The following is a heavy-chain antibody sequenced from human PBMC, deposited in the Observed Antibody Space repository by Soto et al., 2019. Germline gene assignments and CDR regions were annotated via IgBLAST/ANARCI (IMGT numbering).Heavy chain of an antibody. V-gene: IGHV3-33*01. Sequence: QVQLVESGGGVIQPGRSLRLSCKASGFTFSDFGMHWVRQAPGKGLEWVSAIWYDGSYQYYADSVRCRFTTSRDNSNNTLLLEMNSLRVEDTAVYYCARDRLITYGAKIAPDHWGQGALVIVSS. CDR2: IWYDGSYQ. D-gene: IGHD1-20*01. CDR1: GFTFSDFG. CDR3: ARDRLITYGAKIAPDH. J-gene: IGHJ5*02.